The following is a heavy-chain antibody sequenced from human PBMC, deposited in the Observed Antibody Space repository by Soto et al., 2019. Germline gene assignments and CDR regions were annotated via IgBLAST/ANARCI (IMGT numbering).Heavy chain of an antibody. V-gene: IGHV4-34*01. CDR3: ARGGYYGSGSYYSGYYYYGMDV. Sequence: SETLSLTCAAYGGSFSGYYWSWIRQPPGKGLEWIGEINHSGSTNYNPSLKSRVTISVDTSKNQFSLKLSSVTAADTAVYYCARGGYYGSGSYYSGYYYYGMDVWGQGTTVTVSS. CDR2: INHSGST. J-gene: IGHJ6*02. D-gene: IGHD3-10*01. CDR1: GGSFSGYY.